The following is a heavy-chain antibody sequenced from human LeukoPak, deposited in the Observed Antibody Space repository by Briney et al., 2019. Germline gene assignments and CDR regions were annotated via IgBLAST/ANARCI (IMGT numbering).Heavy chain of an antibody. V-gene: IGHV3-23*01. J-gene: IGHJ3*01. CDR2: VSGSGGST. Sequence: GGSLRLSCAASGFTFSSYAMSWVRQAPGKGLEWVSAVSGSGGSTYYADSVKGLFTISRDNSKNTLYLQMNNLRAEDTAVYYCAKRMIRGVNHDAFDLWGQGTMVTVSS. CDR1: GFTFSSYA. D-gene: IGHD3-10*01. CDR3: AKRMIRGVNHDAFDL.